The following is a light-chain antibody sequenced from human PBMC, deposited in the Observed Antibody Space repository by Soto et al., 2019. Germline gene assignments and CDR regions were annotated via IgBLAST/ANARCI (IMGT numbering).Light chain of an antibody. J-gene: IGLJ2*01. CDR1: SSNIGAGYA. V-gene: IGLV1-40*01. CDR3: QSYDSSLNGWV. CDR2: ANN. Sequence: QAVVTQPPSVSGAPGQRVTISCTGSSSNIGAGYAVHWYQQLPGTAPKLFIYANNSRPSGVPDRLSGSRSGTSASLAITGLQAEDEADYYCQSYDSSLNGWVFGGGTKLTVL.